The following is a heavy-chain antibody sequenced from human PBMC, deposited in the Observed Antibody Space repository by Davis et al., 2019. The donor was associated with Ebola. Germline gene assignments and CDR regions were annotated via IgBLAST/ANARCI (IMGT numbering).Heavy chain of an antibody. J-gene: IGHJ4*02. V-gene: IGHV3-48*01. D-gene: IGHD6-19*01. CDR1: GFTFSSYS. CDR2: ISSSSSTI. CDR3: ARAPHGAVAGS. Sequence: GGSLRLSCAASGFTFSSYSMNWVRQAPGKGLEWVSYISSSSSTIYYADSVKGRFTISRDNAKNSLYLQMNSLRAEDTAVYYCARAPHGAVAGSWGQGTLVTVSS.